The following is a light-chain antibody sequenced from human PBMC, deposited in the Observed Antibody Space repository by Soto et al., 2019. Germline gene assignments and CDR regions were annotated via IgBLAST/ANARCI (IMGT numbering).Light chain of an antibody. J-gene: IGKJ1*01. V-gene: IGKV1-5*01. CDR1: QSINIW. Sequence: DIQMTQSPSTLSASVGDRVTITCRASQSINIWLAWYQQKAGKAPKLLIYDASTLESGVPSRFSGSGSRTEFTLTISSLQLDDIATYYCQEYNSWRGEWTFGQGTKVEIK. CDR2: DAS. CDR3: QEYNSWRGEWT.